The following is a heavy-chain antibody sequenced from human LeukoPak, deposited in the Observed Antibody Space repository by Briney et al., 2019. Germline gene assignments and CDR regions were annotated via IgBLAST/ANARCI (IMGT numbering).Heavy chain of an antibody. CDR2: FDPEDGET. V-gene: IGHV1-24*01. CDR1: GYTLTELS. Sequence: ASVKVSCKVSGYTLTELSMHWVRQAPGKGLEWRGGFDPEDGETIYAQKFQGRVTMTEDTSTDTAYKELSSLRSEDTAVYYCAREGGQGYCSSTSCSPGYYYYYMDVWGKETTVTVSS. D-gene: IGHD2-2*01. CDR3: AREGGQGYCSSTSCSPGYYYYYMDV. J-gene: IGHJ6*03.